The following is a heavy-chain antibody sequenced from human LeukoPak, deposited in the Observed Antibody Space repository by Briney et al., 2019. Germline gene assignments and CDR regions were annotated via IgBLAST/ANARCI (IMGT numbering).Heavy chain of an antibody. CDR3: ARSSYYYDSSGYYYAFDY. CDR2: IYYRGTT. Sequence: PSETLSLTCIVSGASISSGSHYWNWIRQSPGRGLEWIGHIYYRGTTNYTPSLKSRVTISVDTSMNQFSLRLTSVTAADTAVYYCARSSYYYDSSGYYYAFDYWGQGTLVTVSS. J-gene: IGHJ4*02. D-gene: IGHD3-22*01. V-gene: IGHV4-61*01. CDR1: GASISSGSHY.